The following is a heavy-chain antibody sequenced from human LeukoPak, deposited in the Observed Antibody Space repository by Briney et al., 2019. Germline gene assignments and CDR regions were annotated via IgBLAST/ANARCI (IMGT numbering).Heavy chain of an antibody. J-gene: IGHJ1*01. V-gene: IGHV3-30*18. Sequence: PGGSLRLSCAASGFTFSSYGMHWVRQAPGKGLEWVAVISYDGSNKYYADSVKGRFTISRDNSKNTLYLQMNSLRAEDTAVYYCANALVVSSPGECFQHWGQGTLVTVSS. D-gene: IGHD3-22*01. CDR2: ISYDGSNK. CDR3: ANALVVSSPGECFQH. CDR1: GFTFSSYG.